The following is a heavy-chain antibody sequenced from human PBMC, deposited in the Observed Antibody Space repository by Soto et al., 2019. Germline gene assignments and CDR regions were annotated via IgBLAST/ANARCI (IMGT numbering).Heavy chain of an antibody. J-gene: IGHJ3*02. Sequence: SETLSLTCVVSGGSFDTYYWNWIRQSPGKGLEWIGESNHRGSNNYSPSLKSRVTISLDTSKNQFSLKLTSVTAADTAVYYCARGGSSDWQVAPDMWGQGTMVTVSS. V-gene: IGHV4-34*01. CDR2: SNHRGSN. D-gene: IGHD6-19*01. CDR3: ARGGSSDWQVAPDM. CDR1: GGSFDTYY.